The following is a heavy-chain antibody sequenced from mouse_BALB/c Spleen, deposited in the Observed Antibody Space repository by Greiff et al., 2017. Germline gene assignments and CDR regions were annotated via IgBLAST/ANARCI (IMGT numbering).Heavy chain of an antibody. CDR3: GYDAGFPMDD. J-gene: IGHJ4*01. V-gene: IGHV5-17*02. CDR2: ISSGSSTI. D-gene: IGHD2-12*01. Sequence: EVQLVESGGGLVQPGGSRKLSCAASGFTFSSFGMHWVRQAPEKGLEWVAYISSGSSTIYYADTVKGRLTISRDNPKNTLCLQMTRLRSEDTAMYYCGYDAGFPMDDWGQGTSVTVSS. CDR1: GFTFSSFG.